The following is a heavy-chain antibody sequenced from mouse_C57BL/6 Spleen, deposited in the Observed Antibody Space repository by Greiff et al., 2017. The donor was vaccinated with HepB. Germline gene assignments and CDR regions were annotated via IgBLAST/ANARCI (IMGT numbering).Heavy chain of an antibody. CDR1: GYAFSSSW. CDR2: IYPGDGDT. Sequence: QVQLQQSGPELVKPGASVKISCKASGYAFSSSWMNWVKQRPGKGLEWIGRIYPGDGDTNYNGKFKGKATLTADKSSSTAYMQLSSLTSEDSAVYFCARRGDYGFDYWGQGTTLTVSS. J-gene: IGHJ2*01. V-gene: IGHV1-82*01. CDR3: ARRGDYGFDY. D-gene: IGHD2-13*01.